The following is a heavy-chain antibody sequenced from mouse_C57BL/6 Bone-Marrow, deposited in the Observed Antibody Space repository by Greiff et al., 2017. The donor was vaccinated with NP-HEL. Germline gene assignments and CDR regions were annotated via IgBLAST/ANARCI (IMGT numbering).Heavy chain of an antibody. D-gene: IGHD1-1*01. CDR1: GYAFCSYW. J-gene: IGHJ3*01. CDR3: ARGLLRIAY. V-gene: IGHV1-80*01. CDR2: VYPGDGDT. Sequence: QVQLQQSGAELVKPGASVKIYCKASGYAFCSYWMNWVKQRPGTGLEWIGQVYPGDGDTNDNGKIKGKATLTADKSSSTAYMQLNSLTSDDSAVYFYARGLLRIAYWYQGTLVTVSA.